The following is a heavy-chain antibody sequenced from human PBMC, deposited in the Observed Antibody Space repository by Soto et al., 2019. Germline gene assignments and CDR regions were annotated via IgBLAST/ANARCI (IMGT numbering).Heavy chain of an antibody. CDR3: ARLSDYDFWSGRGSGMDV. CDR1: GGSISSYY. Sequence: ETLSLTCTVSGGSISSYYWSWIRQPPGKGLEWIGYIYYSGSTNYNPSLKSRVTISVDTSKNQFSLKLSSVTAADTAVYYCARLSDYDFWSGRGSGMDVWGQGTTIIVSS. D-gene: IGHD3-3*01. V-gene: IGHV4-59*01. CDR2: IYYSGST. J-gene: IGHJ6*02.